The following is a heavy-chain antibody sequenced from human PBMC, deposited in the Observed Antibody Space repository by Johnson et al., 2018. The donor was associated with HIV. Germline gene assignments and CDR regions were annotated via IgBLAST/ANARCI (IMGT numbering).Heavy chain of an antibody. CDR1: GFTFSSYG. CDR3: AREVRLGYCSGGSCYGDALDI. V-gene: IGHV3-33*01. J-gene: IGHJ3*02. D-gene: IGHD2-15*01. CDR2: IWYDVSNK. Sequence: QVQLVESGGGVVQPGRSLRLSCAASGFTFSSYGMHWVRQAPGKGLEWVAVIWYDVSNKYYADSVKGRFTISRDNSKNTLYLQMNSLRAEDTAVCYCAREVRLGYCSGGSCYGDALDIWGQGTMVTVSS.